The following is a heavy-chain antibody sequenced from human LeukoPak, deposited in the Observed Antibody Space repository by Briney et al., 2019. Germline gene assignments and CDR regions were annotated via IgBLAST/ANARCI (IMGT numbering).Heavy chain of an antibody. V-gene: IGHV1-69*13. CDR1: GGTFSSYA. Sequence: LVKVSCKASGGTFSSYAISWVRQAPGQGLEWMGGIIPIFGTANYAQKFQGRVTITADESTSTAYMELSSLRSEDTAVYYCARDGGGYYYDSSGYYDMYFQHWGQGTLVTVSS. CDR3: ARDGGGYYYDSSGYYDMYFQH. CDR2: IIPIFGTA. D-gene: IGHD3-22*01. J-gene: IGHJ1*01.